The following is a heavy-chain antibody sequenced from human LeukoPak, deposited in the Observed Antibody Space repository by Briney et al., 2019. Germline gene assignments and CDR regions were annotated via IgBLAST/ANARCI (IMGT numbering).Heavy chain of an antibody. CDR3: ARLGPAARPY. CDR1: GGSISSGGYY. CDR2: ISYSGST. D-gene: IGHD6-6*01. V-gene: IGHV4-31*03. Sequence: SETLSLTCSVSGGSISSGGYYWSWIRQHPGKGLEWIGYISYSGSTHYNPSLKSRVTISVDTSKNQFSLKLSSVTAADTAVYYCARLGPAARPYWGQGTLVTVSS. J-gene: IGHJ4*02.